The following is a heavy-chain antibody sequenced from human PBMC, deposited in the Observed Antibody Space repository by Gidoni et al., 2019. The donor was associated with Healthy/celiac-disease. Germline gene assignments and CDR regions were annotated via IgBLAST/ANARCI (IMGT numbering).Heavy chain of an antibody. CDR3: ARDGGPLEGATYAFDI. CDR2: IYTSGST. J-gene: IGHJ3*02. V-gene: IGHV4-4*07. Sequence: QVQLQESGPGLVKPSETLSLTCTVYGGSISSYYWSWIRQPAGKGLEWIGRIYTSGSTNYNPSLKSRVTMSVDTSKNQFSLKLSSVTAADTAVYYCARDGGPLEGATYAFDIWGQGTMVTVSS. CDR1: GGSISSYY. D-gene: IGHD1-26*01.